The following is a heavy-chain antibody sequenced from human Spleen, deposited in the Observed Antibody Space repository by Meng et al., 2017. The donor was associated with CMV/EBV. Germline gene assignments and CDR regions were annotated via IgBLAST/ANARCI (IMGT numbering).Heavy chain of an antibody. CDR2: IYPGDSDT. D-gene: IGHD2-2*01. CDR3: ARQLDTRTWDNWFDP. Sequence: GESLKISCKGSGYNFISYWIGWVRQMPGKGLEWMGIIYPGDSDTRYSPSFQGQVTISADNSISTIYLQWSSLRASDTAIYYCARQLDTRTWDNWFDPWGQGTLVTVSS. V-gene: IGHV5-51*01. J-gene: IGHJ5*02. CDR1: GYNFISYW.